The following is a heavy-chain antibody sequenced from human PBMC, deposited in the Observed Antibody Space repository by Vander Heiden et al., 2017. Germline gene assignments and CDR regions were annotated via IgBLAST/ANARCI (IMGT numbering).Heavy chain of an antibody. CDR3: AKVVRRDSSGWYDALDI. CDR2: ISGRGDST. J-gene: IGHJ3*02. V-gene: IGHV3-23*01. CDR1: GCTFSTYG. Sequence: EVLLSQSRGGLVQPGGSLRLSCAASGCTFSTYGVNWVHQAPGNGLEWVQVISGRGDSTYYADSVKSRVTITRENSKNTLYLQMNSLGEEDTAGYYFAKVVRRDSSGWYDALDIWGQGTMVTVSS. D-gene: IGHD6-19*01.